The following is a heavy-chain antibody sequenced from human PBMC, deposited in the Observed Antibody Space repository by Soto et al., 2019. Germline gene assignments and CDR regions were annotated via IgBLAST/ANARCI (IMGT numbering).Heavy chain of an antibody. CDR3: ARGGALSTSWYWGDGLDS. V-gene: IGHV1-69*06. D-gene: IGHD6-13*01. Sequence: QVQLEQSGSEVQKSGSSVKVSCKASGYSFSSHAITWVRQAPGQGLEWMGGIIPVFGTPTYAQKFQGRLTSSADKATNTSSLELRSLRSEDTAVYYCARGGALSTSWYWGDGLDSWGQGTQVTVSS. CDR2: IIPVFGTP. CDR1: GYSFSSHA. J-gene: IGHJ4*02.